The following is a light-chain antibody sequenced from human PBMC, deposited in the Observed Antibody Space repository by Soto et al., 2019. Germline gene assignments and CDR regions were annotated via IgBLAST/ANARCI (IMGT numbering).Light chain of an antibody. CDR2: KAS. CDR3: QQYNSYLYT. Sequence: DIQMTQSPSTLSASVGDRVTITCRASQSLSSWLAWYQQKPGKAPTLLIYKASSLESGVPSRFSGSGSGTEFTLTISSLQPDDFATYYCQQYNSYLYTFGQGTKLEIK. J-gene: IGKJ2*01. V-gene: IGKV1-5*03. CDR1: QSLSSW.